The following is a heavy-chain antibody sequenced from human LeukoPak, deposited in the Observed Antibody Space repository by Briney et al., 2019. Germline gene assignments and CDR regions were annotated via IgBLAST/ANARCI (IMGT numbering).Heavy chain of an antibody. Sequence: PGGSLRLSCSASGFTFSNHHMTWVRQAPGKGLEWVSYISSSSSVIYYAESVKGRFTISRDNAKNSLYLEMNSLRAEDTALYFCAKDIDSSSWYYFDYWGQGTLVTVSS. D-gene: IGHD6-13*01. CDR1: GFTFSNHH. CDR3: AKDIDSSSWYYFDY. J-gene: IGHJ4*02. CDR2: ISSSSSVI. V-gene: IGHV3-21*04.